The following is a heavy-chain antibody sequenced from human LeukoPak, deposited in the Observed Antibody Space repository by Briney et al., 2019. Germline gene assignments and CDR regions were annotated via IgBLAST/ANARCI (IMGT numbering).Heavy chain of an antibody. CDR3: ARGGGATVVTPEYFDL. J-gene: IGHJ2*01. Sequence: PSETLSLTCPVSGGSISSGDYYWNWIRQPPGKGLEWFGYIYYSGSTYYNPSLKTRVTISVDTSQNQFSLKLSSVTAADTAVYCGARGGGATVVTPEYFDLWGRGTLVTVSS. CDR1: GGSISSGDYY. CDR2: IYYSGST. D-gene: IGHD4-23*01. V-gene: IGHV4-30-4*01.